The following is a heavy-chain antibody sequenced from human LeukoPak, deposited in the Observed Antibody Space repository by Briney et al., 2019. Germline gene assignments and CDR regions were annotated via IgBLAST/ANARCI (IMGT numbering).Heavy chain of an antibody. CDR2: ISWNSGSI. V-gene: IGHV3-9*01. CDR3: AKANGGYLYYYFMDV. CDR1: RFTFDDYA. D-gene: IGHD7-27*01. J-gene: IGHJ6*03. Sequence: GGSLRLSCAASRFTFDDYAMHWVRQAPGKGLEWVSGISWNSGSIGYADSVKGRFTISRDNAKNSLHLQMNSVRAEDTALYYCAKANGGYLYYYFMDVWGKGTTVTVSS.